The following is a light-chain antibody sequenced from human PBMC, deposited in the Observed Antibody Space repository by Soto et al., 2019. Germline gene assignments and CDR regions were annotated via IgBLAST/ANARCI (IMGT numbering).Light chain of an antibody. CDR3: NSFTTSSSYG. CDR1: SSDVGGYNY. CDR2: VVS. Sequence: QSVLTQPASVSGSPGQSIAISCTGTSSDVGGYNYVSWHQQHPGKAPKVLISVVSNRPSGVSNRFSGSKSGNTASLTISGLQAGDEADYYCNSFTTSSSYGFGTGTKVTVL. J-gene: IGLJ1*01. V-gene: IGLV2-14*01.